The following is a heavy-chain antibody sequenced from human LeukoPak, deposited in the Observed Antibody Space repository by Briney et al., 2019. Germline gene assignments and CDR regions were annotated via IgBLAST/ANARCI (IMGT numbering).Heavy chain of an antibody. D-gene: IGHD3-10*01. CDR1: GFTVSSNY. CDR3: ARGQGHYYGSGSYLWAHFDY. Sequence: PGGSLTLSCAASGFTVSSNYMSWVRQAPGKGLEWVSVIYSGGSTYYADSVKGRFTISRDNSKNTLYLQMNSLRAEDTAVYYCARGQGHYYGSGSYLWAHFDYWGQGTLVTVSS. CDR2: IYSGGST. J-gene: IGHJ4*02. V-gene: IGHV3-66*01.